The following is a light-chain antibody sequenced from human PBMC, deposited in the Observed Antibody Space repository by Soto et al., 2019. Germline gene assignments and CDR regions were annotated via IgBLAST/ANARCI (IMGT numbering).Light chain of an antibody. CDR1: QGIRND. J-gene: IGKJ1*01. CDR3: LQDYTYPWT. Sequence: AIQVTQSPSSLSASVGDRVTIICRTSQGIRNDLGWFQLKPGKAPKLLIYAASTLQTGVPSRFSGSGSGTDFTLTISSLQPEDFATYYCLQDYTYPWTFGQGTKVEIK. CDR2: AAS. V-gene: IGKV1-6*01.